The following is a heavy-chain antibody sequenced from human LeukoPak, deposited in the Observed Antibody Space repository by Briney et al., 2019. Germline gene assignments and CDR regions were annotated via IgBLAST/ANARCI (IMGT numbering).Heavy chain of an antibody. J-gene: IGHJ3*02. CDR3: TESGGYVLIRI. Sequence: PSETLSLTCSLSGDSMTGYYWGCIPEPPGKGLEWIGNIYYTGNTYCNTSLKSRVTISLDTYTNQCSLKVISMTAVDTAAYYCTESGGYVLIRICGQGTMVTVSS. D-gene: IGHD3-22*01. CDR1: GDSMTGYY. CDR2: IYYTGNT. V-gene: IGHV4-39*07.